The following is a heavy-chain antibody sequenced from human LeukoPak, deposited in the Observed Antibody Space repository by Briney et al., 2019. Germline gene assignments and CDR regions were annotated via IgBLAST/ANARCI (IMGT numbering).Heavy chain of an antibody. Sequence: GGSLRLSCAASGFTFSTYWMHWVRQAPGKGRVWVSRINSDGSSTIYADSVKVRFTISRDNAKNSLYLQMHSLRAEDTALYYCAKDIEKRWLQLDAFDIWGQGTMVTVSS. CDR1: GFTFSTYW. V-gene: IGHV3-74*01. D-gene: IGHD5-24*01. J-gene: IGHJ3*02. CDR2: INSDGSST. CDR3: AKDIEKRWLQLDAFDI.